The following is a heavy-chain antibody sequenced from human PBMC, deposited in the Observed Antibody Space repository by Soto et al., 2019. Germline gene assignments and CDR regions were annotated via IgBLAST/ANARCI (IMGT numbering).Heavy chain of an antibody. J-gene: IGHJ6*03. CDR3: ARDHRKNVVVVPAAYYYYMDV. CDR1: GYTFTSYG. V-gene: IGHV1-18*01. CDR2: INNYNGDT. D-gene: IGHD2-2*01. Sequence: ASVKVSCKASGYTFTSYGITWVRQAPGQGLEWMGWINNYNGDTNYAQNLQGRVTITADTSTTTAYMELRNLRSDDTAVYYCARDHRKNVVVVPAAYYYYMDVWGKGTTVTVSS.